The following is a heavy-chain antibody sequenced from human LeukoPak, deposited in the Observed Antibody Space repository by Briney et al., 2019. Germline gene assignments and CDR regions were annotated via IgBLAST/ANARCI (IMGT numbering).Heavy chain of an antibody. CDR2: IDSRGSKI. J-gene: IGHJ6*02. CDR1: GFIFRSYS. V-gene: IGHV3-21*01. Sequence: GGSLRLSCAASGFIFRSYSMNWVRQAPGTGLEWVSSIDSRGSKIYYADSLKGRFTISRDNAKNSLYLQMNSLRAEDTAVYYCARDPTYCGGDCLYYYYYYGMDVWGQGTTVTVSS. D-gene: IGHD2-21*02. CDR3: ARDPTYCGGDCLYYYYYYGMDV.